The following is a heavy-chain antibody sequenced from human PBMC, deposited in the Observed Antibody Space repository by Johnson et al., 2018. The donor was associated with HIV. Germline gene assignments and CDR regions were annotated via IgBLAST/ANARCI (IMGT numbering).Heavy chain of an antibody. Sequence: QMQLVESGGGVVQPGRSLRLSCAASGFTFSSYAMHWVRQAPGKGLEWVAVISYDGSNKYYADSVKGRFTISRDNSKNTLYLQMNSLRAEDTALYYCATTRRYYYDSSGHPNLAFDIWGQGTMVTVSS. V-gene: IGHV3-30-3*01. J-gene: IGHJ3*02. CDR1: GFTFSSYA. CDR2: ISYDGSNK. D-gene: IGHD3-22*01. CDR3: ATTRRYYYDSSGHPNLAFDI.